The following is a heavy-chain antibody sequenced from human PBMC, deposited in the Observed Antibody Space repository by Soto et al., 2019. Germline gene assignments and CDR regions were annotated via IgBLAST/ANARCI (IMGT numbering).Heavy chain of an antibody. J-gene: IGHJ5*02. V-gene: IGHV4-61*01. D-gene: IGHD2-21*02. Sequence: SETLSLTCTVSGGSVSSGSYYWSWIRQPPGKGLEWIGYIYYSGSTNYNPSLKSRVTISVDTSKNQFSLKLSSVTAADTAVYYCAREGHSYCGGDCYSDVVRFDPWGQGTLVTVSS. CDR1: GGSVSSGSYY. CDR2: IYYSGST. CDR3: AREGHSYCGGDCYSDVVRFDP.